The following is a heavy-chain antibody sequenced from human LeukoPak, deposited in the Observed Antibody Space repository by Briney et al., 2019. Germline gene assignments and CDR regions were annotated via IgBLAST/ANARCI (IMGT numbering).Heavy chain of an antibody. V-gene: IGHV1-69*05. CDR3: ARGPTIRIAARPRYYFDY. Sequence: SVKVSCKASGGTFSSYAISWVRQAPGQGLEWMGGIIPIFGTANYAQKFQGRVTITTGESTSTAYMELSSLRSEDTAVYYCARGPTIRIAARPRYYFDYWGQGTLVTVSS. CDR2: IIPIFGTA. CDR1: GGTFSSYA. D-gene: IGHD6-6*01. J-gene: IGHJ4*02.